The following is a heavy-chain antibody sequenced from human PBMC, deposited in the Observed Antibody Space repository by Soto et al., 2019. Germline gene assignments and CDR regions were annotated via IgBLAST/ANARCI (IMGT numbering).Heavy chain of an antibody. CDR2: INHSGST. D-gene: IGHD2-2*01. CDR3: ARGLGYCSSTSCYAGYYYYMDV. J-gene: IGHJ6*03. CDR1: GGSFSGYY. V-gene: IGHV4-34*01. Sequence: PSETRSLTCAVYGGSFSGYYWSWIRQPPGKGLEWIGEINHSGSTNYNPSLKSRVTISVDTSKNQFSLKLSSVTAADTAVYYCARGLGYCSSTSCYAGYYYYMDVWGKGTTVTVSS.